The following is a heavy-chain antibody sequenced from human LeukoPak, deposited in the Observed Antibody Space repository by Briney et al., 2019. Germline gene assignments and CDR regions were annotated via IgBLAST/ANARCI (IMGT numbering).Heavy chain of an antibody. Sequence: GGSLRLSCAASGFTFSQYSMNWIRQAPGKGLEWVSYISSSGSTIYYADSVKGRFTISRDNAKNSLYLQMNSLRAEDTAVYYCASMGDSSGYYPRYWGQGTLVTVSS. CDR1: GFTFSQYS. J-gene: IGHJ4*02. D-gene: IGHD3-22*01. CDR2: ISSSGSTI. V-gene: IGHV3-48*04. CDR3: ASMGDSSGYYPRY.